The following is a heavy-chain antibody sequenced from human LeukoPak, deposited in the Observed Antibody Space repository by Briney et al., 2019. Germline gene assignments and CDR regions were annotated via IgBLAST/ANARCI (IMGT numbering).Heavy chain of an antibody. CDR2: MNPNSGNT. Sequence: ASVTVSCKASVYTFTSYDINWVRQATGQGLEWMGWMNPNSGNTGYAQKFQGRVTITRNTSISTAYMELSSLRSEDTAVYYCARGRCSGGSCYERRLFDYWGQGTLVTVSS. CDR1: VYTFTSYD. D-gene: IGHD2-15*01. J-gene: IGHJ4*02. CDR3: ARGRCSGGSCYERRLFDY. V-gene: IGHV1-8*03.